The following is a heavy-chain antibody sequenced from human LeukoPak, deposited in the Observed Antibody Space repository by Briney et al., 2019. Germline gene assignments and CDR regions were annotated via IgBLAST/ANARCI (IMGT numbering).Heavy chain of an antibody. J-gene: IGHJ4*02. Sequence: SETLSLTCDASGYSISSGYYWGWIRQPPGKGLEWIGSIYHRGSSYYNPSLKSRVTISMDRSKNQFSLQLKSLTAADTAVYYCATWNNGYNFNYWGQGTLVTVSS. CDR2: IYHRGSS. CDR1: GYSISSGYY. D-gene: IGHD5-24*01. V-gene: IGHV4-38-2*01. CDR3: ATWNNGYNFNY.